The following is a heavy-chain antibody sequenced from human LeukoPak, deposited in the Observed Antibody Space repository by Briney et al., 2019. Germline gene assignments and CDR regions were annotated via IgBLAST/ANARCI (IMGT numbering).Heavy chain of an antibody. Sequence: PGGSLRLSCAASGFTFSSYSMNWVRQAPGKGLEWVSSISSSSSYIHYADSVKGRFTISRDNAKNSLYLQMNSLRAEDTAVYYCARDVLWRYSSSSYFDYWGQGTLVTVSS. CDR3: ARDVLWRYSSSSYFDY. CDR1: GFTFSSYS. CDR2: ISSSSSYI. V-gene: IGHV3-21*01. D-gene: IGHD6-6*01. J-gene: IGHJ4*02.